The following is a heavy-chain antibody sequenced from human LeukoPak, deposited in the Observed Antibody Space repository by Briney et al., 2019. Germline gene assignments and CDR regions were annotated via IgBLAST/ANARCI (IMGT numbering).Heavy chain of an antibody. CDR3: ARAFPFDDYGDPDAFDI. D-gene: IGHD4-17*01. Sequence: SETLSLTCTVSGVSMSSGAFYWSWIRQHPGKGLEWIGSIYYSGSTYYNPSLKSRVTISVDRSKNQFSLKLTSVTAADTAVYYCARAFPFDDYGDPDAFDIWGQGTMVTVYS. V-gene: IGHV4-30-4*08. CDR1: GVSMSSGAFY. J-gene: IGHJ3*02. CDR2: IYYSGST.